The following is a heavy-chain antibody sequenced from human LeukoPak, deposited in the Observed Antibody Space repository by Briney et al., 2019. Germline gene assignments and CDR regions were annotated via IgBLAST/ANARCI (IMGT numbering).Heavy chain of an antibody. CDR2: TIPLLDKP. D-gene: IGHD4-17*01. V-gene: IGHV1-69*04. CDR3: ARDRTTSVT. Sequence: ASVKVSCKASGGNFNPYAITWVRQAPGQGLEWMGRTIPLLDKPNYAHQFQGRVTITADKSTSTAYMELNSLRSEDTAMYYCARDRTTSVTWGQGTLVTVSS. J-gene: IGHJ4*02. CDR1: GGNFNPYA.